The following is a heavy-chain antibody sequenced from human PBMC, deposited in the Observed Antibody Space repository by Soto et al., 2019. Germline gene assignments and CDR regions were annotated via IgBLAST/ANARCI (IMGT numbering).Heavy chain of an antibody. J-gene: IGHJ4*02. V-gene: IGHV1-18*01. Sequence: DAVKVSCKASGYTFTSYAISWVRQAPGQGLEWMGWISAYNGNTNYAQKLQGRVTMTTDTSTSTAYMELRSLRSDETEVYYGERDINLGLAAEWGQATLVTVSS. D-gene: IGHD6-13*01. CDR1: GYTFTSYA. CDR2: ISAYNGNT. CDR3: ERDINLGLAAE.